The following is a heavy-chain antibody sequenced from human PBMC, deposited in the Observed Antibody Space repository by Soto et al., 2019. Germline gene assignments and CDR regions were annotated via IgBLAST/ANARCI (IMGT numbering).Heavy chain of an antibody. J-gene: IGHJ6*03. Sequence: QLQLQESGPGLVKPSETLSLTCTVSGGSISSSSYYWGWIRQPPGKGLEWIGSIYYSGSTYYNPSLKSRVTISVDTSKNQFSLKLSSVTAADTAVYYCARLRLEITMVRGVSVVWYYYMDVWGKGTTVTVSS. V-gene: IGHV4-39*01. CDR1: GGSISSSSYY. D-gene: IGHD3-10*01. CDR2: IYYSGST. CDR3: ARLRLEITMVRGVSVVWYYYMDV.